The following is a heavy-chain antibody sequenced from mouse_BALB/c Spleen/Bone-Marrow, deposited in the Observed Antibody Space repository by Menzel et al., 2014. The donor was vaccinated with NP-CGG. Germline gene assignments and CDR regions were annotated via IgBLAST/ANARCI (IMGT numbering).Heavy chain of an antibody. CDR1: GFTFSSYT. D-gene: IGHD2-14*01. Sequence: EVQGVESGGGLVQPGGSLKLSCAASGFTFSSYTMSWVRQTPGKRLEWVAYISNGGGSTYYPDTVKGRFTISRDNAKNALYLQMSSLESEDTAMYYCARHRRYDVWFAYWGQGTLVTVSA. CDR2: ISNGGGST. V-gene: IGHV5-12-2*01. CDR3: ARHRRYDVWFAY. J-gene: IGHJ3*01.